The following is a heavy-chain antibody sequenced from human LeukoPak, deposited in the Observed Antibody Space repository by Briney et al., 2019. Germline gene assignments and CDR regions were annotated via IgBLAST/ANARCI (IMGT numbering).Heavy chain of an antibody. J-gene: IGHJ1*01. CDR2: ISYDEVTK. CDR1: GFTFSSYT. V-gene: IGHV3-30-3*01. CDR3: TRDHYDSSGYYHFQH. D-gene: IGHD3-22*01. Sequence: SGGSLRLSCAASGFTFSSYTMHWVRQAPGKGLGWVAVISYDEVTKFYAHSVQGRLNIYRHNYKNALYLQMHSVRTEDTGVYYCTRDHYDSSGYYHFQHWGQRSLVSVSS.